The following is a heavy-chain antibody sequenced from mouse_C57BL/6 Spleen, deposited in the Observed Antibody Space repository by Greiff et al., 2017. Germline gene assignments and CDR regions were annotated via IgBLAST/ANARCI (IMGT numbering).Heavy chain of an antibody. CDR1: GYAFSSSW. CDR3: ARKLYDRYAMDY. CDR2: IYPGDGDT. V-gene: IGHV1-82*01. Sequence: VQLKESGPELVKPGASVKISCKASGYAFSSSWMNWVKQRPGKGLEWIGRIYPGDGDTNYNGKFKGKATLTADKSSSTAYMQLSSLTSEDSAVYFCARKLYDRYAMDYWGQGTSVTVSS. D-gene: IGHD2-12*01. J-gene: IGHJ4*01.